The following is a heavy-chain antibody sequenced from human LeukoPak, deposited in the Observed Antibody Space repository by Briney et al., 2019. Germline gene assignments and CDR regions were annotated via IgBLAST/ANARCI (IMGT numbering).Heavy chain of an antibody. V-gene: IGHV4-34*01. CDR1: GGSFSGYY. D-gene: IGHD3-22*01. Sequence: SETLSLTCAVYGGSFSGYYWSWIRQPPGKGLEWIGEINHSGSTNYNPSLKSRVTMSVDTSKNQFSLKLSSVTAADTAVYYCARDGYYYDSSGYYRLDYWGQGTLVTVSS. J-gene: IGHJ4*02. CDR2: INHSGST. CDR3: ARDGYYYDSSGYYRLDY.